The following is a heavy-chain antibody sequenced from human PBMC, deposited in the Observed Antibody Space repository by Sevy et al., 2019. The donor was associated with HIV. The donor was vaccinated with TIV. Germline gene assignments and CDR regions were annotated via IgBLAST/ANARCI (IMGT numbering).Heavy chain of an antibody. J-gene: IGHJ6*02. CDR1: GFSFSYYG. CDR2: ISQVGINE. D-gene: IGHD1-26*01. V-gene: IGHV3-30*18. Sequence: GGSLRLSCIGSGFSFSYYGIHWVRQSPGKGLDWVALISQVGINEYYADSVKGRFNISRANSKNTVYLEMNSLRNEDTAIYFCANAYSGSYSHSYLYDLDVWGQGTTVTVSS. CDR3: ANAYSGSYSHSYLYDLDV.